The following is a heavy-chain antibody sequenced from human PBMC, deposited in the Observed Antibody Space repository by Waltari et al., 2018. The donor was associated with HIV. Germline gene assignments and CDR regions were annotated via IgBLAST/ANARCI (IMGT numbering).Heavy chain of an antibody. V-gene: IGHV4-59*01. J-gene: IGHJ6*02. CDR2: IYYSGSA. CDR1: GGSITTYY. D-gene: IGHD2-2*01. CDR3: ARSYLFSRTSPPPVDV. Sequence: QVQLQESGPGLVKPSETLSLTCTVSGGSITTYYWNWIRQPPGRGLEWIGYIYYSGSANYNPSLKSRVTISIDTSKNQFSLKLSSVTAADTAVYYCARSYLFSRTSPPPVDVWGQGTTVIVSS.